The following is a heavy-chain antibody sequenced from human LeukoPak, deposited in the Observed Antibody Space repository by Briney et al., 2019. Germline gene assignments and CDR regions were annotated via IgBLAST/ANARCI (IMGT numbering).Heavy chain of an antibody. CDR3: ARSIVVVLYYYYGMDV. J-gene: IGHJ6*02. CDR2: IYHSGST. D-gene: IGHD3-22*01. CDR1: GGSISSSNW. V-gene: IGHV4-4*02. Sequence: PSETLSLTCAVSGGSISSSNWWSWVRQPPGKGLEWIGEIYHSGSTNYNPSLKSRVTISVDKSKNQFSLKLSSVTAADTAVYYCARSIVVVLYYYYGMDVWGQGTTVTVSS.